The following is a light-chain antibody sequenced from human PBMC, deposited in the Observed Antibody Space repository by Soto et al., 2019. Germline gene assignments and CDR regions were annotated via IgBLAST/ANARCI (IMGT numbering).Light chain of an antibody. CDR2: WAS. Sequence: DIVMTQSPDSLAVSLGERATINCKSSQTVLYSSNYLAWYQQKPGQPPKLLIYWASTRESGVPDRFSGSRSGTDFTLTISSLQAEDVAVYYCQQYHTTPVTFGQGTKVEIK. J-gene: IGKJ1*01. CDR3: QQYHTTPVT. V-gene: IGKV4-1*01. CDR1: QTVLYSSNY.